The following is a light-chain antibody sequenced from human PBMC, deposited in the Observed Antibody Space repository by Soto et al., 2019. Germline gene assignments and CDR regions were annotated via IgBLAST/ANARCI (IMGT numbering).Light chain of an antibody. CDR3: SSYTSSSHYV. J-gene: IGLJ1*01. V-gene: IGLV2-14*01. Sequence: ALTQPASVSGSPGQSITISCTGTSSDVGGYNYVSWYQQHPGKAPKLMIYEVSNRPSGVSNRFSGSKSGNTASLTISGLQAEDEADYYCSSYTSSSHYVFGTGTKLTVL. CDR2: EVS. CDR1: SSDVGGYNY.